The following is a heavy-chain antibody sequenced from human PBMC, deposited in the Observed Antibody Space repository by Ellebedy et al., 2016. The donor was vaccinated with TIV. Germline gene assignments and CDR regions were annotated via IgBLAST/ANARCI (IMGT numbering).Heavy chain of an antibody. CDR2: ISSSSSYI. CDR1: GFTFSSYS. J-gene: IGHJ4*02. Sequence: GGSLRLXXAASGFTFSSYSMNWVRQAPGKGLEWVSSISSSSSYIYYADSVKGRFTISRDNAKNSLYLQMNSLRAEDTAVYYCARDMAYSSGWLEYWGQGTLVTVSS. CDR3: ARDMAYSSGWLEY. D-gene: IGHD6-19*01. V-gene: IGHV3-21*01.